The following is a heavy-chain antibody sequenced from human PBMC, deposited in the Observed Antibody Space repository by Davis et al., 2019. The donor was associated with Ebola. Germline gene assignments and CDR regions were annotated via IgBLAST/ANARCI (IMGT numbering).Heavy chain of an antibody. J-gene: IGHJ4*02. CDR1: GGSISSYY. Sequence: MPSETLSLTCTVSGGSISSYYWGWIRQPPGKGLEWIGSIYYSGSTYYNPSLKSRVTISVDTSKNQFSLKLSSVTAADTAVYYCARGGYSSSWYRGVDYWGQGTLVTVSS. CDR2: IYYSGST. CDR3: ARGGYSSSWYRGVDY. D-gene: IGHD6-13*01. V-gene: IGHV4-39*07.